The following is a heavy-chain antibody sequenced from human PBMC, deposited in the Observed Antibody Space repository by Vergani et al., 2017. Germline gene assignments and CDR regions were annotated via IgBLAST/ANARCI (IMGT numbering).Heavy chain of an antibody. CDR1: GGSISSGSHY. CDR3: ARDDFWSGLSDFDF. CDR2: THTSGNT. V-gene: IGHV4-61*02. Sequence: QVQLQESGPGLVKPSQTLSLTCTVSGGSISSGSHYWSWIRQPAGKGLEWIGRTHTSGNTNYNPSLKSRVIMSVDTSKNQLSLKLTSVTAADTAVYYCARDDFWSGLSDFDFWGQGTLVTVSS. J-gene: IGHJ4*02. D-gene: IGHD3-3*01.